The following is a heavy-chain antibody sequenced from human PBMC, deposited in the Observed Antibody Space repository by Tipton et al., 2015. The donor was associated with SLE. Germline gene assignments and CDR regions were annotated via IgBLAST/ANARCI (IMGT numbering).Heavy chain of an antibody. CDR3: ARDSIAVAGNAFDI. CDR2: IYYSGST. CDR1: GDSFSGYY. D-gene: IGHD6-19*01. J-gene: IGHJ3*02. Sequence: GLVKPSETLSLTCAVYGDSFSGYYWSWIRQPPGKGLEWIGSIYYSGSTYYNPSLKSRVTISVDTSKNQFSLKLSSVTAADTAVYYCARDSIAVAGNAFDIWGQGTMVTVSS. V-gene: IGHV4-39*07.